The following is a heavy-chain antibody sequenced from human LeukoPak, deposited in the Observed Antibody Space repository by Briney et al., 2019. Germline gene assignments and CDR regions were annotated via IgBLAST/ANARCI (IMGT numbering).Heavy chain of an antibody. J-gene: IGHJ4*02. CDR2: IRSSSSTI. D-gene: IGHD3-10*01. Sequence: GGSLRLSCEASGFTFSNYSMNWVRQAPGKGLEWVSYIRSSSSTIYYADSVKGRFTISRDNSKNTLYLQMNSLRAEDTAVYYCARQGIGFGEFPYYWGQGTLVTVSS. CDR1: GFTFSNYS. CDR3: ARQGIGFGEFPYY. V-gene: IGHV3-48*01.